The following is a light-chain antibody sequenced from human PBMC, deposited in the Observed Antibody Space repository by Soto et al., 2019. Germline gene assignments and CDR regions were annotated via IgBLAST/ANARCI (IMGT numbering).Light chain of an antibody. CDR1: YSNIGAGYE. Sequence: QSVLTRPPSVSGAPGQSVTISCTGSYSNIGAGYEVHWYQQIPGTAPKLLISGHNNRPSGVPDRFFGSKSGASASLTIIGLQAEDEADYYCQSYDSSLSGSGVFGGGTKVTVL. J-gene: IGLJ3*02. CDR2: GHN. V-gene: IGLV1-40*01. CDR3: QSYDSSLSGSGV.